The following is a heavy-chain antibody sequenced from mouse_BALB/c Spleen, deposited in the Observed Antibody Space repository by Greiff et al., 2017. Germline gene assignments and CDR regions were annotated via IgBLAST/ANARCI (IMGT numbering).Heavy chain of an antibody. Sequence: QVQLQQSGAELVKPGASVKLSCKASGYTFTEYIIHWVKQRSGQGLEWIGWFFPGSGSIKYNEKFKDKATLTADKSSGTVYMELSRLTSEDSAVYFCARHEEGYRCEGNAMDYWGQGTSVTVSS. CDR3: ARHEEGYRCEGNAMDY. J-gene: IGHJ4*01. V-gene: IGHV1-62-2*01. CDR1: GYTFTEYI. CDR2: FFPGSGSI. D-gene: IGHD2-14*01.